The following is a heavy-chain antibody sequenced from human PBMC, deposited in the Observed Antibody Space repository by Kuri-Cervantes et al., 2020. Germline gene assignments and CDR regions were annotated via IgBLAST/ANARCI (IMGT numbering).Heavy chain of an antibody. D-gene: IGHD3-10*01. CDR3: ARDSSVGELIQLWPMDI. V-gene: IGHV6-1*01. Sequence: SQTLSLTCAISGDSVSSNSAAWNWVRQSPSRGLEWLGRTYYRSKWYNDYAVSVKSRITINPDTSKNQFSLQLNSVTPEDTAVYYCARDSSVGELIQLWPMDIWGKGTTVTVSS. J-gene: IGHJ6*04. CDR2: TYYRSKWYN. CDR1: GDSVSSNSAA.